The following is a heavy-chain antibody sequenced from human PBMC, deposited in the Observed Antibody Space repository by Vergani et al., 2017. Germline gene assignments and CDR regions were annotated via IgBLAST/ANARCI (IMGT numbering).Heavy chain of an antibody. J-gene: IGHJ5*02. CDR3: ARLMITFGGVIAPNWFDP. CDR2: IDPSDSYT. D-gene: IGHD3-16*02. CDR1: GYSFTSYW. V-gene: IGHV5-10-1*01. Sequence: EVQLVQSGAEVKKPGESLKISCKGSGYSFTSYWISWVRQMPGKGLEWMGRIDPSDSYTNYSPSFQGHVTISADKSISTAYLQWSSLKASDTAMYYCARLMITFGGVIAPNWFDPWGQGTLVTVSS.